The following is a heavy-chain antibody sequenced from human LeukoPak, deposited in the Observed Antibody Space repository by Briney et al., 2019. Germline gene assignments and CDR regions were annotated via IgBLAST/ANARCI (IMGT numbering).Heavy chain of an antibody. D-gene: IGHD3-22*01. J-gene: IGHJ3*02. CDR1: GYTFTSYD. V-gene: IGHV1-8*01. CDR2: MNPNSGNT. CDR3: ARGSSYDSKLRPAFNI. Sequence: GASVKVSCKASGYTFTSYDINWVRQATGQGLEWMGWMNPNSGNTGYAQKLQGRVTMTRNTSISTAYMELSSLRSEDTAVYYCARGSSYDSKLRPAFNIWGQGQWSPSLQ.